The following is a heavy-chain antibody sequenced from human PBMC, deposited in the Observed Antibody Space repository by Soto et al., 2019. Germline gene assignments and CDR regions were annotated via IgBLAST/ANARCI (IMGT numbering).Heavy chain of an antibody. J-gene: IGHJ4*02. CDR3: ATVYFYDSSADYYFDY. CDR2: ISIQAFGGTT. CDR1: GFTFDDYA. D-gene: IGHD3-22*01. Sequence: GGSLRLSCTVSGFTFDDYAMSWVRQAPGKGLEWVGFISIQAFGGTTEYAASVEGRFTISTDESKTIAYLQMNSLKAADTAVYFCATVYFYDSSADYYFDYWGQGTLVTVSS. V-gene: IGHV3-49*04.